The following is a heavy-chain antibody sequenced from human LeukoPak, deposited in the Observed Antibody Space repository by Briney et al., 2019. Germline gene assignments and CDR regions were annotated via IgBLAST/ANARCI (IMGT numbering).Heavy chain of an antibody. V-gene: IGHV1-46*01. D-gene: IGHD5-12*01. Sequence: GASVKVSCKASGYTFTSYYMHWVRQAPGQGLEWMGIINPSGGSTSYAQKFQGRVTMTRDMSTSTVYMELSSLRSEDTAVYYCASFGLSRYSGYGNFDYWGQGTLVTVSS. CDR1: GYTFTSYY. CDR2: INPSGGST. J-gene: IGHJ4*02. CDR3: ASFGLSRYSGYGNFDY.